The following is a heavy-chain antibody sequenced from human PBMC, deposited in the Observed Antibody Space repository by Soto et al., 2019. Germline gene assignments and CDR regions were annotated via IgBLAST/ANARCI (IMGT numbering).Heavy chain of an antibody. J-gene: IGHJ3*02. CDR2: LSTYREDR. CDR1: GYTFTKFG. V-gene: IGHV1-18*01. D-gene: IGHD1-26*01. CDR3: ARISLGPAPTDAFDI. Sequence: QVQLVQSGAEVKKPGASVKVSCKASGYTFTKFGISWVRQAPGQGLEWLGWLSTYREDRNYAQRVQDRVSMTTDTSSGTAYMELRTLISDDTAVYYCARISLGPAPTDAFDIWGQGTMVTVSS.